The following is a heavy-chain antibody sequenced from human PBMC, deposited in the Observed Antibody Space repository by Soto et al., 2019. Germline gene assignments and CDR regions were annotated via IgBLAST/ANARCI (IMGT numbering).Heavy chain of an antibody. CDR2: ISGYNGKT. CDR1: GYMFNSYG. CDR3: ARDETYTAGWYFEH. D-gene: IGHD6-19*01. J-gene: IGHJ4*02. V-gene: IGHV1-18*01. Sequence: QVQLVQSGAEVKKRGASVNVSCKASGYMFNSYGMSWLRQAPGQGLGWIGWISGYNGKTDLAQKFQGRVTMTTEASTSTVYMELTSLRFDDTALYYCARDETYTAGWYFEHWGQGTLVTVPS.